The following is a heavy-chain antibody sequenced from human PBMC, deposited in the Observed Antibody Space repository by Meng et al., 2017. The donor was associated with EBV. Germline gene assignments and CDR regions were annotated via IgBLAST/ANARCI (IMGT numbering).Heavy chain of an antibody. Sequence: GHLPEPGPGLVKPSGTLSLTCAVSGGSISSSNWWSWVRQPPGKGLEWIGEIYHSGSTNYNPSLKSRVTISVDKSKNQFSLKLSSVTAADTAVYYCARRSLDYYDSSGFDYWGQGTLVTVSS. D-gene: IGHD3-22*01. V-gene: IGHV4-4*02. CDR2: IYHSGST. J-gene: IGHJ4*02. CDR1: GGSISSSNW. CDR3: ARRSLDYYDSSGFDY.